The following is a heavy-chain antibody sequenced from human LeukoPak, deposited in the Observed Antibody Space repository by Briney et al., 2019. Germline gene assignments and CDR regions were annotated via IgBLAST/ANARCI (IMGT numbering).Heavy chain of an antibody. Sequence: GGSLRLSCAASGFTFSSYWMHWVRQAPGKGLVWVSHINSDGSWTSYADSVKGRFTISKDNAKDTVYLQMNSLRAEDTAVYYCVSFYETYWGRGTLVTVSS. J-gene: IGHJ4*02. D-gene: IGHD2/OR15-2a*01. V-gene: IGHV3-74*01. CDR1: GFTFSSYW. CDR2: INSDGSWT. CDR3: VSFYETY.